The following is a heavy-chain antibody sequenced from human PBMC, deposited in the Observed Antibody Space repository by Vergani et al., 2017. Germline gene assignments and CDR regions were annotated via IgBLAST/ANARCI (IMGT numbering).Heavy chain of an antibody. CDR1: GYTFTSYG. CDR2: ISAYNGNT. J-gene: IGHJ4*02. D-gene: IGHD1-26*01. CDR3: ARESKRGWEPHLAVDY. Sequence: QVQLVPSGAEVKKPGASVKVSCKASGYTFTSYGISWVRQAPGQGLEWMGWISAYNGNTNYAQKLQGRVTMTTDTSTSTAYMELRSLRSDDTAVYYCARESKRGWEPHLAVDYWGQGTLVTVSS. V-gene: IGHV1-18*01.